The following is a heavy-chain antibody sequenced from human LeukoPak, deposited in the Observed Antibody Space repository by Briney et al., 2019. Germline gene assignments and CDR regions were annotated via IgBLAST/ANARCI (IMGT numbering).Heavy chain of an antibody. CDR3: ARGGNRRTVPGGYFDY. J-gene: IGHJ4*02. V-gene: IGHV1-46*01. CDR1: GYTFTSYY. D-gene: IGHD1-14*01. CDR2: INPSGGST. Sequence: ASVKVSCKASGYTFTSYYMHWVRQAPGQGLEWMGIINPSGGSTSYAQKFQGRVTMTRDTSTSTVYMELSSLRSEDTAVYYCARGGNRRTVPGGYFDYWGQGTLVTVSS.